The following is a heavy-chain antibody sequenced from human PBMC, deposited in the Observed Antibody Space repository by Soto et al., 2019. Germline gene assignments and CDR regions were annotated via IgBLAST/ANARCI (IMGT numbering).Heavy chain of an antibody. Sequence: PSETLCLTCAVAGASISSTNWWSWVRKPPGKGLEWIGEIYHSGNTNYNPSLKSRVTISVDKSKNQFSLKLSSVTAADTALYYCATHLAAAGTFYFQHWGQGTLVTVSS. CDR3: ATHLAAAGTFYFQH. V-gene: IGHV4-4*02. CDR2: IYHSGNT. J-gene: IGHJ1*01. CDR1: GASISSTNW. D-gene: IGHD6-13*01.